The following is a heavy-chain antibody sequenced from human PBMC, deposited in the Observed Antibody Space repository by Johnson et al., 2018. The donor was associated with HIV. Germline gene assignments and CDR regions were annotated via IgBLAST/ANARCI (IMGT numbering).Heavy chain of an antibody. CDR1: GFTFSSYA. Sequence: QVQLVESGGGVVQPGRSLRLSCAASGFTFSSYAMHWVRQAPGKGLEWVAVISYDGSKKYYPDSVKGRFTISRDNSKNTLYLQMDSLRAEDTAVYYCAKIRTSGTGDAFDIWGQGTMVTVSS. CDR3: AKIRTSGTGDAFDI. J-gene: IGHJ3*02. CDR2: ISYDGSKK. D-gene: IGHD1-14*01. V-gene: IGHV3-30*18.